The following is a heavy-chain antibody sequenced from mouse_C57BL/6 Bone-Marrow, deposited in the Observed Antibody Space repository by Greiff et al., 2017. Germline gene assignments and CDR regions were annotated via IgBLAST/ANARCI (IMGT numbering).Heavy chain of an antibody. CDR1: GFNIKDDY. V-gene: IGHV14-4*01. CDR2: IDPENGDT. Sequence: VQLQQSGAELVRPGASVKLSCTASGFNIKDDYMHWVKQRPEQGLEWIGWIDPENGDTEYASKFQGKATITADTSSNTAYLQLSSLTSEDTAGYYCTILITTVVEGKSDYWGQGTTLTVSS. CDR3: TILITTVVEGKSDY. D-gene: IGHD1-1*01. J-gene: IGHJ2*01.